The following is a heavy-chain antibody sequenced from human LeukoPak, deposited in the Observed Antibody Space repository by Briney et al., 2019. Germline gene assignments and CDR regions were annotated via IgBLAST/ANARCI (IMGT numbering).Heavy chain of an antibody. CDR1: GFTFSSYW. D-gene: IGHD2-15*01. Sequence: GGSLRLSCAASGFTFSSYWMHWVRQAPGKGLVWVSRISPDGTSTGYADSVRGRFTISRDNAKNTLYLQMNSLRAEDTAVYYCAKDVGYCSGGSCYEYFQHWGQGTLVTVSS. CDR3: AKDVGYCSGGSCYEYFQH. V-gene: IGHV3-74*01. CDR2: ISPDGTST. J-gene: IGHJ1*01.